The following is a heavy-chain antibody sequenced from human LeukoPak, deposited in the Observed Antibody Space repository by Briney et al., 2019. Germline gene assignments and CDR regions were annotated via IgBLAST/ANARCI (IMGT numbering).Heavy chain of an antibody. CDR2: IYHSGST. CDR1: GYSISSGYY. D-gene: IGHD2-2*01. J-gene: IGHJ4*02. Sequence: SETLSLTCTVSGYSISSGYYWGWIRQPPGKGLEWIGSIYHSGSTYYNPSLKSRVTISVDTSKNQFSLKLSSVTAADTAVYYCARVSTGDIVVVPAQYYFDYWGQGTLVTVST. CDR3: ARVSTGDIVVVPAQYYFDY. V-gene: IGHV4-38-2*02.